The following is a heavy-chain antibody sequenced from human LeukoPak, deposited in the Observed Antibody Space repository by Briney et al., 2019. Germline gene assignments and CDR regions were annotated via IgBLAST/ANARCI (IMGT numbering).Heavy chain of an antibody. CDR1: GFIFSSYG. J-gene: IGHJ4*02. CDR3: ATKFPKVRGVTLTDY. Sequence: GGSLRLSCAASGFIFSSYGMHWVRQAPGKGLEWVAVISYDGSNKYYADSVKGRFTISRDNSKNTLYLQMNSLRAEDTAVYYCATKFPKVRGVTLTDYWGQGTLVTVSS. V-gene: IGHV3-30*03. CDR2: ISYDGSNK. D-gene: IGHD3-10*01.